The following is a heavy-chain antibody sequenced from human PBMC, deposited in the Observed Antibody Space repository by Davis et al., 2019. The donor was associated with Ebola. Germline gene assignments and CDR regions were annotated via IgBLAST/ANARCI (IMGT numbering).Heavy chain of an antibody. J-gene: IGHJ4*02. Sequence: SVKVSCKASGGTFDRYIIGWVRQAGGQGLEWLGIIMPILNIANYAQKLQGRGTFSADKSTNTAFMELKSLKFEDTAVYLCATWSPARSDDSSGQYYFDYWGQGTLLTVSS. CDR3: ATWSPARSDDSSGQYYFDY. CDR2: IMPILNIA. D-gene: IGHD3-22*01. V-gene: IGHV1-69*02. CDR1: GGTFDRYI.